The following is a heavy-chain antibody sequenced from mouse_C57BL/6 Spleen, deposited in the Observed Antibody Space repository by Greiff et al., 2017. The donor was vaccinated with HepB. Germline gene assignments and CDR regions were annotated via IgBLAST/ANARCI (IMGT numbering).Heavy chain of an antibody. CDR3: ARESPTGPRFAY. D-gene: IGHD2-10*01. CDR1: GYTFTSYG. V-gene: IGHV1-81*01. Sequence: VKVVESGAELARPGASVKLSCKASGYTFTSYGISWVKQRTGQGLEWIGEIYPRSGNTYYNEKFKGKATLTADKSSSTAYMELRSLTSEDSAVYFCARESPTGPRFAYWGQGTLVTVSA. J-gene: IGHJ3*01. CDR2: IYPRSGNT.